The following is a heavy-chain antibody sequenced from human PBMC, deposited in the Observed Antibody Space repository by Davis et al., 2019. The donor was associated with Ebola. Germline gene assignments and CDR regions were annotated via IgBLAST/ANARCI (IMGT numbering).Heavy chain of an antibody. CDR3: ARDGNYYGSGSYEGWFDP. Sequence: ASVKVSCKASGYTFTGYYMHWVRQAPGQGLEWMGWINPNSGGTNYAQKFQGWVTMTRDTSISTAYMELSRLRSDDTAVYYCARDGNYYGSGSYEGWFDPWGQGTLVTVSS. V-gene: IGHV1-2*04. J-gene: IGHJ5*02. CDR2: INPNSGGT. CDR1: GYTFTGYY. D-gene: IGHD3-10*01.